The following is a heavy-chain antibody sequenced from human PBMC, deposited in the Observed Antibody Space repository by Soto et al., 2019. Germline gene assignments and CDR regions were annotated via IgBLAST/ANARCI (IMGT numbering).Heavy chain of an antibody. Sequence: SETLSLTCTVSGGSISRYYWSWIRQPPGKGLEWIGSIYYSGSTNYNPSLKSRVSLSVDRSTKQFSLKLTSVTAPDTAVYFCARVLHFYDTSGSYSYYFDYWGQGAPVTVS. D-gene: IGHD3-22*01. CDR2: IYYSGST. V-gene: IGHV4-59*01. J-gene: IGHJ4*02. CDR3: ARVLHFYDTSGSYSYYFDY. CDR1: GGSISRYY.